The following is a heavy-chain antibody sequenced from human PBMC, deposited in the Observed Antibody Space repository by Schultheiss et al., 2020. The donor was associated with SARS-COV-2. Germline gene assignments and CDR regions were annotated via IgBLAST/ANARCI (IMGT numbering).Heavy chain of an antibody. CDR2: ISGSGGST. J-gene: IGHJ4*02. CDR1: GFNFNNYG. D-gene: IGHD3-22*01. Sequence: GGSLRLSCAVSGFNFNNYGMHWVRQAPGKGLEWVSAISGSGGSTYYADSVKGRFTISRDNSKNTLYLQMNSLRAEDTAVYYCANWLLREGYYFDYWGQGTLVTVSS. V-gene: IGHV3-23*01. CDR3: ANWLLREGYYFDY.